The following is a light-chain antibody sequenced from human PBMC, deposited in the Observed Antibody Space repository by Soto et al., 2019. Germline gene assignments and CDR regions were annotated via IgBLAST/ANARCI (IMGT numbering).Light chain of an antibody. V-gene: IGLV2-14*01. CDR2: AVS. CDR3: CSYTSLSTVV. Sequence: QSVLTQPASGSGSPGQSITISCTGTSSDVGGYNHVSWYQHSPGKAPKLILFAVSDRPSGVSHRFSGSKSGNTASLTISGLQAEDEADYYCCSYTSLSTVVFGGGTKVTVL. J-gene: IGLJ2*01. CDR1: SSDVGGYNH.